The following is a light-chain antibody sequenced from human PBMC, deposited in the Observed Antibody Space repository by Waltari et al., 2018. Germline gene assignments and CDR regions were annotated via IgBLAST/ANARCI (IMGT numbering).Light chain of an antibody. CDR2: DAS. J-gene: IGKJ2*01. V-gene: IGKV3-11*01. CDR3: QQSSTNPYT. CDR1: QNVDNY. Sequence: EIVLTQSPGTVSLSPGERATLSCRASQNVDNYVAWYQQRPGLTPKLLIYDASNRATSVPARFSGSGSGTDFTLTINRLQAEDFATYYCQQSSTNPYTFGRGTRLEIK.